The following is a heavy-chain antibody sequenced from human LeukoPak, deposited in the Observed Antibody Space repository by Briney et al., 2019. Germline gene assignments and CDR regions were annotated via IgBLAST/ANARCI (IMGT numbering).Heavy chain of an antibody. CDR3: ARLDILTGYYKYYYYYGMDV. V-gene: IGHV4-59*12. CDR2: ISYSGST. D-gene: IGHD3-9*01. CDR1: GGSISSDY. Sequence: SETLSLTCTVSGGSISSDYWTWIRQPPGKRLEWIGYISYSGSTNYNPSLKSRVTISADTSKNQFSLKLSSVTAADTAVYYCARLDILTGYYKYYYYYGMDVWGQGTTVTVSS. J-gene: IGHJ6*02.